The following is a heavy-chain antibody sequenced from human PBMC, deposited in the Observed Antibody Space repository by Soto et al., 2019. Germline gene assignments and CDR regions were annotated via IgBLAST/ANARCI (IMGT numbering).Heavy chain of an antibody. CDR2: ISGSGGST. CDR3: AKGVSTMVRGVLTIPFDY. D-gene: IGHD3-10*01. CDR1: GFTFSSYA. V-gene: IGHV3-23*01. J-gene: IGHJ4*02. Sequence: EVQLLESGGGLVQPGGSLRLSCAASGFTFSSYAMSWVRQAPGKGLEWVSAISGSGGSTYYADSVKGRFTISRDNSKNTLYLQMNSLRAEDTAVYYCAKGVSTMVRGVLTIPFDYWGQGTLVTVSS.